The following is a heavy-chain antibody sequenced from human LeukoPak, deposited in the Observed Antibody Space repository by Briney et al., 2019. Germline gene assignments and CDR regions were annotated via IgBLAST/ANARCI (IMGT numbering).Heavy chain of an antibody. CDR3: AKDSAIAVAAYFDY. Sequence: GGSLRLSCAASGFTFSSYSMNWVRQAPGKGLEWVSSISSSDTYIYHADSVKGRFTISRDNSKNTLYLQMNSLRAEDTAIYYCAKDSAIAVAAYFDYWGQGTLVTVSS. V-gene: IGHV3-21*04. D-gene: IGHD6-19*01. CDR2: ISSSDTYI. CDR1: GFTFSSYS. J-gene: IGHJ4*02.